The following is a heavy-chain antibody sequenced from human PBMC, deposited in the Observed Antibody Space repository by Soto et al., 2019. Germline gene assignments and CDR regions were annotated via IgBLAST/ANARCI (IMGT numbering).Heavy chain of an antibody. D-gene: IGHD1-26*01. CDR1: GGSISSSSYY. J-gene: IGHJ5*02. CDR3: ARHAVQSTTDTDT. V-gene: IGHV4-39*01. Sequence: SETLSLTCTVSGGSISSSSYYWGWIHQPPGKGLEWIGSIYYSGSTYYNPSLKSRVTISVDTSKNQFSLKLSSVTAADTAVYYGARHAVQSTTDTDTWGQETLLTISS. CDR2: IYYSGST.